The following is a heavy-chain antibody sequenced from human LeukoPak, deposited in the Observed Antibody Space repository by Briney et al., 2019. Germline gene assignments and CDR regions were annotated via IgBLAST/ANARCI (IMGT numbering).Heavy chain of an antibody. CDR2: ISGSGGRT. J-gene: IGHJ6*02. V-gene: IGHV3-23*01. CDR1: GLIFARYA. D-gene: IGHD2-21*01. Sequence: GGSLRLSCAASGLIFARYAMNWVRQAPGKGPEWVSTISGSGGRTYYADSVKGRFTVSRDNSKNTLYLQMNSLRAADTAVYYCAKHGGAGEVDYHYGMDVWGQGTTVTVSS. CDR3: AKHGGAGEVDYHYGMDV.